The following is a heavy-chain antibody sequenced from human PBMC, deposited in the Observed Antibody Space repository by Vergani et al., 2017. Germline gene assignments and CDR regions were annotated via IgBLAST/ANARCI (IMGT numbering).Heavy chain of an antibody. CDR1: GFTFSSYW. CDR2: IKQDGSEK. V-gene: IGHV3-7*03. D-gene: IGHD6-19*01. J-gene: IGHJ6*02. CDR3: ARDSRYSSGWYFFSRLGMDV. Sequence: EVQLVESGGGLVQPGGSLRLSCAASGFTFSSYWMSWVRQAPGKGLEWVANIKQDGSEKYYVDSVKGRFTISRDNAKNSLYLQMNSLRAEDTAVYYCARDSRYSSGWYFFSRLGMDVWGQGTTVTVSS.